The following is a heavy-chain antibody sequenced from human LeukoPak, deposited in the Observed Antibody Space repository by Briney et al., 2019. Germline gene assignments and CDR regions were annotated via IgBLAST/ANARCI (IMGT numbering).Heavy chain of an antibody. CDR1: GGSMTGYY. V-gene: IGHV4-4*07. CDR2: IYSSGST. J-gene: IGHJ4*02. CDR3: ARNGGGWSFDY. Sequence: PSETLSLTCTVSGGSMTGYYWSWIRQPAGKGLEWIGRIYSSGSTNYNPSLKSRLTMSVDTSKNQFSLKLTSVTAADTAVYYCARNGGGWSFDYWGQGTLVTVSS. D-gene: IGHD6-19*01.